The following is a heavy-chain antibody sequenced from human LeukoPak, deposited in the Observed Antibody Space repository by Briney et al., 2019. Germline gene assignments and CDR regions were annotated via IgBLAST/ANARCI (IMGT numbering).Heavy chain of an antibody. D-gene: IGHD1-1*01. V-gene: IGHV4-59*12. CDR1: GGSISNYY. CDR3: ATALEGFDY. J-gene: IGHJ4*02. CDR2: IDDSGST. Sequence: SETLSLTCTVSGGSISNYYWSWIRQPPGKGLEWIGYIDDSGSTYYNPSLKSRVTISVDTSKNQFSLKLSSVTAADTAVYYCATALEGFDYWGQGTLVTVSS.